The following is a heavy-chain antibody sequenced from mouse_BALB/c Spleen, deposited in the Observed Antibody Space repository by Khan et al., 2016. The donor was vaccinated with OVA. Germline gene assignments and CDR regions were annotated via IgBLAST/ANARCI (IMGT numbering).Heavy chain of an antibody. D-gene: IGHD1-1*01. CDR1: GYTFTSSW. CDR3: ARSYFYGSSTWFGY. V-gene: IGHV1-69*02. CDR2: IDPSDNYT. Sequence: QVQLQQPGAELVKPGASVKLSCKASGYTFTSSWLHWVKQRPGLGLEWIGEIDPSDNYTNYNQKFKGKATLTLDKSSSTAYMQLSSLTSEDPAVYYCARSYFYGSSTWFGYWGQGTLVTVSA. J-gene: IGHJ3*01.